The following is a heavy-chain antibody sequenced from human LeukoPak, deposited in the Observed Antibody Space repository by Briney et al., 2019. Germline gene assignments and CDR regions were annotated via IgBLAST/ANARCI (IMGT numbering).Heavy chain of an antibody. CDR2: IYYSGST. V-gene: IGHV4-39*02. D-gene: IGHD4-17*01. CDR1: GGSISSSSYY. CDR3: AREPKYGDWGL. J-gene: IGHJ2*01. Sequence: PSETLSLTCTVSGGSISSSSYYWGWIRQPPGKGLEWIGSIYYSGSTYYNPSLKSRVTISVDTSKNQFSLKLSSVTPADTAVYYCAREPKYGDWGLWGRGTLVTVSS.